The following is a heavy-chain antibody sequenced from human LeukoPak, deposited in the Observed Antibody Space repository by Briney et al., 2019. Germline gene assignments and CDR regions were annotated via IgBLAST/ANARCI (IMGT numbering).Heavy chain of an antibody. Sequence: SVKVSCKASGGTFISYAISWVRQAPGQGLELMGGVIPIFGTANYAQKFQGRVTITADESTSTAYMELSSLRSEDTAVYYCARDAPYCSSTSCYFDYWGQGTLVTVSS. CDR3: ARDAPYCSSTSCYFDY. CDR1: GGTFISYA. CDR2: VIPIFGTA. D-gene: IGHD2-2*01. V-gene: IGHV1-69*01. J-gene: IGHJ4*02.